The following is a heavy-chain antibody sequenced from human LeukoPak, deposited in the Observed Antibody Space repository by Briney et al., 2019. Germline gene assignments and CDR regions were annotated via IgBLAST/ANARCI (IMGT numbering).Heavy chain of an antibody. V-gene: IGHV3-30-3*01. CDR1: GFTFSSYA. CDR2: ISYDGSNK. D-gene: IGHD4-11*01. J-gene: IGHJ4*02. CDR3: ARDSPYSSYFGY. Sequence: TGGSLRLSCAASGFTFSSYAMHWVRQAPGKGLEWVAVISYDGSNKYYADSVKGRFTISRDNSKNTLYLQMNSLRAEDTAVYYCARDSPYSSYFGYWGQGTLVTVSS.